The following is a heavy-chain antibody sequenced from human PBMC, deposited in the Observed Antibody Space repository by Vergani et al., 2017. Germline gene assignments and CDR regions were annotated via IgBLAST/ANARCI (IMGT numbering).Heavy chain of an antibody. Sequence: DVQLLESGGGLVQPGGSLRLSCAASGFTFSSYAMSWVRQAPGKGLEWVSAISGSGGSTYYTDSVKGRFTISRDNSKNTLYLQMNSLRAEDTAVYYCAKDSEDDSSGYSYFDYWGQGTLVTVSS. CDR3: AKDSEDDSSGYSYFDY. J-gene: IGHJ4*02. CDR2: ISGSGGST. CDR1: GFTFSSYA. V-gene: IGHV3-23*01. D-gene: IGHD3-22*01.